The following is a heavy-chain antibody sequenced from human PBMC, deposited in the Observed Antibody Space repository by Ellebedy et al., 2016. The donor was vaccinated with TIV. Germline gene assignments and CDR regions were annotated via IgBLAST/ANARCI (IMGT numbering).Heavy chain of an antibody. D-gene: IGHD3-3*01. CDR2: MYYSGST. J-gene: IGHJ4*02. V-gene: IGHV4-39*07. CDR1: GDSISSSSYY. Sequence: MPSETLSLTCTVSGDSISSSSYYRGWIRQPPGKGLEWIGNMYYSGSTYYNPSLKSRVTISIDTSKNQFSLRLRSVTAADTAVYYCAKGPTVFGVVPAYFDYWGQGTLVTVSS. CDR3: AKGPTVFGVVPAYFDY.